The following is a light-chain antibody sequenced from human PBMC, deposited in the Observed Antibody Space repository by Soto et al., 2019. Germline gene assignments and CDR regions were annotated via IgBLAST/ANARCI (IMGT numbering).Light chain of an antibody. CDR3: SSYISSSTPYV. J-gene: IGLJ1*01. V-gene: IGLV2-14*03. Sequence: QSALTQPASVSGSPGQSITISCTGTSSDIGGYNFVSWYQHHPGKAPRLMIFGVSDRPSGVSDRFSGSKSGNTASLTISGLHAEDEADYYCSSYISSSTPYVFGTGTKLTVL. CDR2: GVS. CDR1: SSDIGGYNF.